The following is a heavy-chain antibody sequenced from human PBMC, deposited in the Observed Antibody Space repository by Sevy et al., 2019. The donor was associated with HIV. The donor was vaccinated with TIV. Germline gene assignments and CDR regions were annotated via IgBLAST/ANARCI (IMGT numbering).Heavy chain of an antibody. D-gene: IGHD2-8*01. CDR2: ISSSSTI. Sequence: GGSLRLSCAASGFTFSSYSMNWVRQAPGKGLEWVSYISSSSTIYYADSVKGRFTISRDNAKNSLYLQMNSLRDEDTAVYYCARARLDIVLMVYAIGMDVWGQGTTVTVSS. V-gene: IGHV3-48*02. CDR3: ARARLDIVLMVYAIGMDV. CDR1: GFTFSSYS. J-gene: IGHJ6*02.